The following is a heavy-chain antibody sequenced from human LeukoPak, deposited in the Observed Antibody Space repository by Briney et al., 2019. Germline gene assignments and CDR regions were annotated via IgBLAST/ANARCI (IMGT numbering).Heavy chain of an antibody. Sequence: PSGTLSLTCTVSGGSISSGGYYWSWIRQHPEKGLEWIGYIYYSGSTYYNPSLKSRVTISVDTSKNQFSLKLSSVTAADTAVYYCARGVWDPTYYFDYWGQGTLVTVSS. CDR2: IYYSGST. V-gene: IGHV4-31*03. D-gene: IGHD1-26*01. CDR1: GGSISSGGYY. J-gene: IGHJ4*02. CDR3: ARGVWDPTYYFDY.